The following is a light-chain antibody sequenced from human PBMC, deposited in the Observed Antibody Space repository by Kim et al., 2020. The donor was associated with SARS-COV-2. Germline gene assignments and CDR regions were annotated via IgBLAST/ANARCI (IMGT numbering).Light chain of an antibody. CDR1: NIGSKS. V-gene: IGLV3-21*04. CDR2: YDT. J-gene: IGLJ1*01. Sequence: SYELTQPPSVSVAPGETARITCGGNNIGSKSVHWYQQKPGQAPVVVIYYDTDRPSGIPERLSGSKSANTATLTITRVEAGDEADYYCQLWVYGSDPPYVFGPGTKVTVL. CDR3: QLWVYGSDPPYV.